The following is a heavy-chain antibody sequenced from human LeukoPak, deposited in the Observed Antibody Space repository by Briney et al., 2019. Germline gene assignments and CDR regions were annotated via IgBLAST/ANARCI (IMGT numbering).Heavy chain of an antibody. CDR3: ATGFYGVHWFDP. D-gene: IGHD4-17*01. J-gene: IGHJ5*02. CDR1: GYTLTELS. Sequence: ASVKVSCKVSGYTLTELSMHWVRQAPGKGLEWMGGFDPEDGETIYAQKFQGRVTMTEDTSTDTAYMELSGLRSEDTAVYYCATGFYGVHWFDPWGQGTLVTVSS. V-gene: IGHV1-24*01. CDR2: FDPEDGET.